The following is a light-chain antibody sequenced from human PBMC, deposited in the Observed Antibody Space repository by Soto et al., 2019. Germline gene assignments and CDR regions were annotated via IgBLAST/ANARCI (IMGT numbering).Light chain of an antibody. CDR1: QSVSSSY. CDR3: HKYNNWPLT. J-gene: IGKJ4*01. V-gene: IGKV3D-20*02. Sequence: ETVLTQSPGALSLSPGKRATLSCSASQSVSSSYLAWYQQKPGQAPRILFSDKSTRATTVPDRFNGSGSGTEFTLAISKLQSEDFAVYYCHKYNNWPLTCGGGTKVDIK. CDR2: DKS.